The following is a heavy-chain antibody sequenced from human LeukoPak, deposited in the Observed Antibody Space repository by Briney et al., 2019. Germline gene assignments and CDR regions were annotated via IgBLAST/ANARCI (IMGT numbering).Heavy chain of an antibody. J-gene: IGHJ4*02. V-gene: IGHV3-7*01. Sequence: GGSLRLACAASGFTVSTSWISWVRQTAEKGLEFVANIKQDGSVKNYMDSMKGRSTISRDKARESRYLAINSLRAADTAVYYCARDPESRAFDLWGQGALVTVSS. CDR2: IKQDGSVK. D-gene: IGHD5-24*01. CDR3: ARDPESRAFDL. CDR1: GFTVSTSW.